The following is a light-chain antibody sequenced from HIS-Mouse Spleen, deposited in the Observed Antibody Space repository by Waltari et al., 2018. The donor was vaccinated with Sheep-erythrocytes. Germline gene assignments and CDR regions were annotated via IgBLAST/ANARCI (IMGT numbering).Light chain of an antibody. CDR2: KDS. CDR1: ALPKQY. Sequence: SYELTQPPSVSVSPGQTARITCSGDALPKQYAYWYQQKPGQAPVLVIYKDSERPSGIPERVSGSSSETTVTLTISGVQAEDEADYYCQSADSSGTYVVFGGGTKLTVL. V-gene: IGLV3-25*03. J-gene: IGLJ2*01. CDR3: QSADSSGTYVV.